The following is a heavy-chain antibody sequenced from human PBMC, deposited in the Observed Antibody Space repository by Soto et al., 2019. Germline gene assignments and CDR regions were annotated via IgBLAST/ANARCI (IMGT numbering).Heavy chain of an antibody. CDR1: GGTFSSYA. D-gene: IGHD5-12*01. Sequence: QVQLVQSGAEVKKPGSSVKVSCKASGGTFSSYAISWVRQAPGQGLEGMGGIIPIFGTAKYAQKFQGRVAITADEATRTAYRELSSLRSEDTAVYYCASLLRGYSGTGDYWGQGTLVTVSP. CDR2: IIPIFGTA. J-gene: IGHJ4*02. V-gene: IGHV1-69*12. CDR3: ASLLRGYSGTGDY.